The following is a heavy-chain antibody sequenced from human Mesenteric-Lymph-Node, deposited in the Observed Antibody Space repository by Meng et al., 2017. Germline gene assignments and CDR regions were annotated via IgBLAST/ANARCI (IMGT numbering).Heavy chain of an antibody. Sequence: QARLGGAGPGLGKPSGPLSPTCAVSGGSISSSNWWSWVRQPPGKGLEWIGEIYHSGSTNYNPSLKSRVTISVDKSKNQFSLNLSSVTAADTAVYYCARVGQWLPIDYWGQGTLVTVSS. CDR3: ARVGQWLPIDY. D-gene: IGHD6-19*01. V-gene: IGHV4-4*02. CDR2: IYHSGST. CDR1: GGSISSSNW. J-gene: IGHJ4*02.